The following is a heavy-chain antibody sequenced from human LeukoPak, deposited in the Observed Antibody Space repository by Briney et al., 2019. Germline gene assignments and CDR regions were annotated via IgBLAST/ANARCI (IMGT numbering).Heavy chain of an antibody. CDR2: LIGSSGAT. D-gene: IGHD5-12*01. CDR1: GFTFSKYA. CDR3: AKGSFDYIEIAYFDY. V-gene: IGHV3-23*01. J-gene: IGHJ4*02. Sequence: GGSLRLSCAASGFTFSKYAMNWVSQAPGEGLEWVAVLIGSSGATDSADSVKGRFTSSRDNSKNTLFLQMNSLRAEDTAIYYCAKGSFDYIEIAYFDYWGQGALVTVSS.